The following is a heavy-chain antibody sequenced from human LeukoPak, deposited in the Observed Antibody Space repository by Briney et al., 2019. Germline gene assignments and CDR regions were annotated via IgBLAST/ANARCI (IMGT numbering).Heavy chain of an antibody. V-gene: IGHV4-59*01. CDR1: SGSISSYY. CDR2: IFYSGST. Sequence: SETLSLTCTVSSGSISSYYWSWIRQPPGKGLEWIGYIFYSGSTNYNPSLKSRVTISVDTSKNQFSLKLSSVTAADTAVYYCARRDFSGWNYYDYWGQGTLVTVSS. D-gene: IGHD6-19*01. J-gene: IGHJ4*02. CDR3: ARRDFSGWNYYDY.